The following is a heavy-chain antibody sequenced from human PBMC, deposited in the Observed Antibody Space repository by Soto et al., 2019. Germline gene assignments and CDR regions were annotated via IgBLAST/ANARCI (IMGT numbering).Heavy chain of an antibody. CDR3: AKDSDREYFQH. Sequence: GGSLRLSCAASGFTFSSYGMSWVRQAPEKGLEWVSGISASDGGPYYADSVKGRFTISRDNSENTLYLQMNSLRVEDTAVYYCAKDSDREYFQHWGQGTLVTVSS. V-gene: IGHV3-23*01. J-gene: IGHJ1*01. CDR2: ISASDGGP. D-gene: IGHD3-10*01. CDR1: GFTFSSYG.